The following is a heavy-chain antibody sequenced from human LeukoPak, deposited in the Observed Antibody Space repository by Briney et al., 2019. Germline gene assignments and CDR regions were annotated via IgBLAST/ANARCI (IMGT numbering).Heavy chain of an antibody. J-gene: IGHJ4*02. CDR2: ISGRGGNT. CDR3: TRDRIVMSGFFDY. Sequence: GGSLRLSCAASGFTFSSYAMSWVRQAPGKGLEWVSAISGRGGNTYYADSVKGRFTISRDNSKNTLYLQMISLRAEDTAIYFCTRDRIVMSGFFDYWGQGTLVTVSS. CDR1: GFTFSSYA. D-gene: IGHD6-19*01. V-gene: IGHV3-23*01.